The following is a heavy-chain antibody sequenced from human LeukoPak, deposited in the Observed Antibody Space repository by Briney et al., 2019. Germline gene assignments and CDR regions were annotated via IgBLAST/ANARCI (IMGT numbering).Heavy chain of an antibody. Sequence: SETLSLTCTVSGGSISSYYWSWIRQPPGKGLEWIGYIYYSGSTNYNPSLKSRVTISPDTSKNHFSLNLSSVTAADTAVYYCARAAGSGYYSYLEYWGQGILVTVSS. D-gene: IGHD3-3*01. J-gene: IGHJ4*02. V-gene: IGHV4-59*01. CDR2: IYYSGST. CDR3: ARAAGSGYYSYLEY. CDR1: GGSISSYY.